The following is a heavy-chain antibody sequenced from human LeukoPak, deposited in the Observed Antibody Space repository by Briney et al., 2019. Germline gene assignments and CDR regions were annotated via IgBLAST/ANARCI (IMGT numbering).Heavy chain of an antibody. J-gene: IGHJ3*02. V-gene: IGHV4-59*06. Sequence: PSETLSLTCTVSGGSISSYYWSWIRQHPGKGLEWIGYIYYSGSTYYNPSLKSRVTISVDTSKNQFSLKLSSVTAADTAVYYCARDASLIFGGGAFDIWGQGTMVTVSS. CDR1: GGSISSYY. CDR2: IYYSGST. CDR3: ARDASLIFGGGAFDI. D-gene: IGHD5-24*01.